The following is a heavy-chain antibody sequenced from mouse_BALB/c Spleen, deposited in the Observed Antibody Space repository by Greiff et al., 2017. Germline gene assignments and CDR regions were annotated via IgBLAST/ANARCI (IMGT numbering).Heavy chain of an antibody. V-gene: IGHV1-74*01. Sequence: VQLQQSGAELVRPGASVKLSCKASGFTFTSYWMNWVKQRPEQGLEWIGRIDPDDSETHYTQKFKDKAILTVDKSSSTAYMQLSSLTSEDSAVYYCARGYDGWFAYWGQGTLVTVSA. CDR3: ARGYDGWFAY. J-gene: IGHJ3*01. D-gene: IGHD3-1*01. CDR1: GFTFTSYW. CDR2: IDPDDSET.